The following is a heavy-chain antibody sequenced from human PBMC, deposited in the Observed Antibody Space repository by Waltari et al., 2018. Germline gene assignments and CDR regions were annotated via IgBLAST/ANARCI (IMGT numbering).Heavy chain of an antibody. D-gene: IGHD3-22*01. CDR3: ATGSRYYYDSSGYSDY. V-gene: IGHV1-24*01. CDR1: GYTLTEFS. J-gene: IGHJ4*02. Sequence: QVQLVQSGAEVKKPGASVKVSCKVSGYTLTEFSMHWVRQAPGKGLEWMGGFDPEDGETIYAQKFQGRVTMTEDTSTDTAYMELSSLRSEDTAVYYCATGSRYYYDSSGYSDYWGQGTLVTVSS. CDR2: FDPEDGET.